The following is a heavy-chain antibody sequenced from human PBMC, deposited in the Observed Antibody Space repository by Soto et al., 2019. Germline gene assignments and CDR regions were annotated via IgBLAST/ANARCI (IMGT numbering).Heavy chain of an antibody. CDR1: GYKFSDYY. D-gene: IGHD3-3*01. Sequence: QVLLVQSGAEMKKPGASVKVSCKASGYKFSDYYIHWVRQAPGQGLEWMGWVNPKRGDAIYAQKFKGWVTMTRDAAISTAYLELNRLSSDDTATYYCARAPGIPGRFWYFDLWGRGTLITVSS. CDR2: VNPKRGDA. J-gene: IGHJ2*01. CDR3: ARAPGIPGRFWYFDL. V-gene: IGHV1-2*04.